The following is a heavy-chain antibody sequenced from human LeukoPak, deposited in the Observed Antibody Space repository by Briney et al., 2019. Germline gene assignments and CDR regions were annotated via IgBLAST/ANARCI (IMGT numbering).Heavy chain of an antibody. V-gene: IGHV4-59*08. CDR2: IYYSGST. D-gene: IGHD6-19*01. Sequence: SETLSLTCTVSGGSISSYYWSWIRQPPGKGLEWIGYIYYSGSTYYNPSLKSRVTISVDTSKNQFSLKLSSVTAADTAVYYCASVPQWLEYNWFDPWGQGTMVTVSS. CDR1: GGSISSYY. J-gene: IGHJ5*01. CDR3: ASVPQWLEYNWFDP.